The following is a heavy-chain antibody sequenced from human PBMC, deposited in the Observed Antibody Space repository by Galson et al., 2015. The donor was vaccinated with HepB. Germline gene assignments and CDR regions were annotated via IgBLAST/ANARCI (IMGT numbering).Heavy chain of an antibody. D-gene: IGHD5-18*01. J-gene: IGHJ4*02. V-gene: IGHV3-48*02. CDR3: ARDRSNVDTAMASYYFDY. Sequence: SLRLSCAASGFTFSSYSMNWVRQAPGKGLEWVSYISSSSSTIYYADSVKGRFTISRDNAKNSLYLQMNSLRDEDTAVYYCARDRSNVDTAMASYYFDYWGQGTLVTVSS. CDR2: ISSSSSTI. CDR1: GFTFSSYS.